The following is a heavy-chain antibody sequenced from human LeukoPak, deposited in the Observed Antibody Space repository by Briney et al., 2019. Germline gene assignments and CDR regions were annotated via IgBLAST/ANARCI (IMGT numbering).Heavy chain of an antibody. D-gene: IGHD5-18*01. J-gene: IGHJ6*02. CDR3: ARRYVDTAMVTDRSSYYYYGMDV. CDR2: ISAYNGNT. CDR1: GYTFTSYG. V-gene: IGHV1-18*01. Sequence: ASVKVSCKASGYTFTSYGISWVRQAPGQGLEWMGWISAYNGNTNYAQKLQGRVTMTTDTSTSTAYMELRSLRSDDTAVYYCARRYVDTAMVTDRSSYYYYGMDVWGQGTTVTVSS.